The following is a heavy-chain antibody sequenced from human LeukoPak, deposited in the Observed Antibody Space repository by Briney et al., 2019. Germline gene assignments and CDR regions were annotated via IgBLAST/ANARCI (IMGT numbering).Heavy chain of an antibody. Sequence: PGGSMRLSCAASGFTFSSYGMHWVRQAPGKGLGWVAFIRYDGSNKYYADSVKGRFTISRDNSKNTLYLQMNSLRAEDTAVYYCAKDSSGDYDGENDYWGQGTLVTVSS. CDR2: IRYDGSNK. D-gene: IGHD2-21*02. CDR1: GFTFSSYG. J-gene: IGHJ4*02. CDR3: AKDSSGDYDGENDY. V-gene: IGHV3-30*02.